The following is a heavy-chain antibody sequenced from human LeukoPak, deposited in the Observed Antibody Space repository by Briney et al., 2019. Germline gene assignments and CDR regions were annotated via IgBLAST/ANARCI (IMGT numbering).Heavy chain of an antibody. Sequence: SETLSLTCTVSGGSISSYYWSWIRQPPGKGLEWIGYIYYSGSTNYNPSLKSRVTISVDTSKNQFSLKLSSVTAADMAVYYCARALPGRYYYYMDVWGKGTTVTVSS. CDR1: GGSISSYY. D-gene: IGHD3-10*01. V-gene: IGHV4-59*12. J-gene: IGHJ6*03. CDR3: ARALPGRYYYYMDV. CDR2: IYYSGST.